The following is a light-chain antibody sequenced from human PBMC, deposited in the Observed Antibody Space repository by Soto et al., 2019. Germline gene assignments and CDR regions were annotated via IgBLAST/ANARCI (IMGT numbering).Light chain of an antibody. J-gene: IGKJ1*01. V-gene: IGKV3-20*01. CDR2: GAS. Sequence: DIVLTQSPGTLSLSPGERATLYCRASQSVSNNYLAWYQHKPGQAPRLLIYGASNRATGIPDRFSGSGSGTDFTLTISRLEPEDFAVYYCQQYGSSGTFGQGTKVEIK. CDR3: QQYGSSGT. CDR1: QSVSNNY.